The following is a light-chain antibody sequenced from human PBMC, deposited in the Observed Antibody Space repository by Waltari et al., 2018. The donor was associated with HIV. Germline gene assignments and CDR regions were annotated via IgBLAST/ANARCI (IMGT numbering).Light chain of an antibody. CDR1: TSDIGDYNY. J-gene: IGLJ2*01. CDR2: EFT. Sequence: QSALTQPASVSASRGQSITISCTRTTSDIGDYNYVSWYHQLPGKAPKLMFVEFTKRPSGVSNRFSGSKSGNTASLTISGLQAEDEADYYCSSYSTRTTFVIFGGGTKLTV. V-gene: IGLV2-14*01. CDR3: SSYSTRTTFVI.